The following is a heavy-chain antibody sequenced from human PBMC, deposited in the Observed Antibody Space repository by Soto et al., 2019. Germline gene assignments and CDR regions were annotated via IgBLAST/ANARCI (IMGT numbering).Heavy chain of an antibody. CDR3: AREDILGVRSFDY. Sequence: GGSLRLPCAASGFTFSGYSVNWVRQAPGKGLEWVSYISSGSKTIYYAESVKGRFTVSRDNARNSQYLQMNSLRDEDTAVYYCAREDILGVRSFDYWGQGTLVTVSS. CDR2: ISSGSKTI. V-gene: IGHV3-48*02. D-gene: IGHD3-9*01. J-gene: IGHJ4*02. CDR1: GFTFSGYS.